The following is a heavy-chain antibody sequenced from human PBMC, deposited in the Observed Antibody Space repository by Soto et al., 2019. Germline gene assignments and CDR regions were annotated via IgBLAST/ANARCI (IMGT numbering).Heavy chain of an antibody. CDR2: ISYDGSNK. Sequence: SGGSLRLSCAASGFTFSSYSMHWVRQAPGKGLEWVAVISYDGSNKYYADYVKGRFTISRDNSKNTLYLQMNSLRAEDTAVYYCARGGWFLCFGEQTSGGVDAFDIWGQGTMVTVSS. CDR3: ARGGWFLCFGEQTSGGVDAFDI. D-gene: IGHD3-10*01. V-gene: IGHV3-30-3*01. CDR1: GFTFSSYS. J-gene: IGHJ3*02.